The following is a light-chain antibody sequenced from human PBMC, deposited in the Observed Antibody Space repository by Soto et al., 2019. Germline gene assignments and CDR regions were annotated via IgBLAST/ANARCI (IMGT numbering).Light chain of an antibody. CDR3: AAWDGSLNGVL. CDR2: GNI. CDR1: SSNIGAGYD. V-gene: IGLV1-40*01. J-gene: IGLJ2*01. Sequence: QSALTQPPSVSGAPGQRVTISCTGSSSNIGAGYDVHWYQQLPGTAPKLLIYGNINRPSGVPDRFSGSKSGTSASLAISGLQSEDEADYYCAAWDGSLNGVLFGGGTKVTVL.